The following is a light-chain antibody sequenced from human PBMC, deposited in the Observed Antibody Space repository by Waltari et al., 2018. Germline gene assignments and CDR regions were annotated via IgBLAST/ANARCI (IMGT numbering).Light chain of an antibody. J-gene: IGLJ2*01. CDR1: NNDVGASKF. V-gene: IGLV2-14*03. CDR2: DAT. CDR3: CSFTATHTLL. Sequence: QSALTQPASVSGSPGQSITISCTGTNNDVGASKFVSWYQQHPGRAPQLMIYDATERPSGISYRFSGSKSANTASLTISGLLPEDEAIYYCCSFTATHTLLFGGGTTVTVL.